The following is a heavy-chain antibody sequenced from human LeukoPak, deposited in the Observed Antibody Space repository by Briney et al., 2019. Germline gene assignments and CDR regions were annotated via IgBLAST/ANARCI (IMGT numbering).Heavy chain of an antibody. J-gene: IGHJ4*02. CDR3: ARAPCRGGSCRFDY. CDR2: ISGSGGST. Sequence: GGSLRLSCAASGFTFSSYAMSWVRQAPGKGLEWVSAISGSGGSTYYADSVKGRFTISRDNSKNTLYLQMNSLRAEDTAVYYCARAPCRGGSCRFDYWGQGTLVTVSS. V-gene: IGHV3-23*01. CDR1: GFTFSSYA. D-gene: IGHD2-15*01.